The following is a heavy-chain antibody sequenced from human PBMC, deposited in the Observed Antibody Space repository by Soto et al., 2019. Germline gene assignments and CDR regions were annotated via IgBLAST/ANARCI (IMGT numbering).Heavy chain of an antibody. J-gene: IGHJ4*02. CDR3: ASKRYCSGGSCYDDY. CDR2: IYYSGST. V-gene: IGHV4-39*01. Sequence: ETLSLTCTVSGGSISSSGYYWGWIRQPPGKGLEWIGSIYYSGSTYYNPSLKSRVTISVDTSKNQFSLKLSSVTAADTAVYYCASKRYCSGGSCYDDYWGQGTLVTVSS. CDR1: GGSISSSGYY. D-gene: IGHD2-15*01.